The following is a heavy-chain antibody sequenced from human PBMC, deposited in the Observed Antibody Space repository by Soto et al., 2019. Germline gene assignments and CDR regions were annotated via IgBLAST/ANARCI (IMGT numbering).Heavy chain of an antibody. Sequence: QITLKESGPTLVKPTQTLTLTCTFSGFSLSTSGVGVGWIRQPPGKALEWLALIYWDDDKRYSPSLKSRLTITKDTSKNLVVLTMTNMDPVDTATYYCAHQSSSSIAARPYWFDPWGQGTLVTVSS. CDR3: AHQSSSSIAARPYWFDP. J-gene: IGHJ5*02. V-gene: IGHV2-5*02. CDR2: IYWDDDK. D-gene: IGHD6-6*01. CDR1: GFSLSTSGVG.